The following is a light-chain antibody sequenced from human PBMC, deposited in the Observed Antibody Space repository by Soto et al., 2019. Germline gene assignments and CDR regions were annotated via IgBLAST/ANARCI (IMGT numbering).Light chain of an antibody. CDR2: AAS. V-gene: IGKV1-12*01. CDR1: QGINSW. CDR3: QQYYSYPRT. J-gene: IGKJ1*01. Sequence: DIQMTQSPSSVSASVGDRVTLTCRASQGINSWLAWYQQKPGKAPKLLIYAASTLQSGVPSRFSGSGSGTDFTPTISCLQSEDFATYYCQQYYSYPRTFGQGTKVDIK.